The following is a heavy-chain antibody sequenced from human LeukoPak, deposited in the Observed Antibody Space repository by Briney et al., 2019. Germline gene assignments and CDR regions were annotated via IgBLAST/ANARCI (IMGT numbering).Heavy chain of an antibody. CDR2: INPNGGGT. CDR3: ARGRIVGQQLVFFDS. Sequence: ASVKVSCKASGYTFSNYYLHGVRQAPGDGLEWMESINPNGGGTKYAQRFQGRVTMTRDTSITTAYMELSSLTSDDTAVYFCARGRIVGQQLVFFDSWGQGTLVTVSS. CDR1: GYTFSNYY. J-gene: IGHJ4*02. D-gene: IGHD6-13*01. V-gene: IGHV1-2*02.